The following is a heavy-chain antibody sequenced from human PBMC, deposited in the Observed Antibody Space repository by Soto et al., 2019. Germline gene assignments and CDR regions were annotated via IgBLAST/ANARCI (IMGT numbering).Heavy chain of an antibody. CDR2: IYHSGNT. D-gene: IGHD3-10*01. Sequence: PSETLSLTCTVSGGPISNYYWSWIRQPPGKGLEWVGYIYHSGNTNYNPSLKSRVTMAVDKSRNQFSLKLSSVTAADTAVYYCARRWGEGRVDYWGQGTLVTVSS. CDR3: ARRWGEGRVDY. CDR1: GGPISNYY. J-gene: IGHJ4*02. V-gene: IGHV4-59*12.